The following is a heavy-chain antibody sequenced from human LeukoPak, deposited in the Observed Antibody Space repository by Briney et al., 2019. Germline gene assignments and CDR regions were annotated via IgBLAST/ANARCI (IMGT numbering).Heavy chain of an antibody. CDR1: GFSLSTSGVG. D-gene: IGHD3-10*01. V-gene: IGHV2-5*01. CDR3: AHSPATMVRGMTTDWFDP. Sequence: SGPTLVNPTQTLTLTCTFSGFSLSTSGVGVGWIRQPPGKALEWLALIYWNDDKRYSPSLKSRLTITKDTSKNQVVLTMTNMDPVDTATYYCAHSPATMVRGMTTDWFDPWGQGTLVTVSS. J-gene: IGHJ5*02. CDR2: IYWNDDK.